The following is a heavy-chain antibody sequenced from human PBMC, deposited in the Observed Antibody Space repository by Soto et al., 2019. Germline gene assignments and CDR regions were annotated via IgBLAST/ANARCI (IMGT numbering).Heavy chain of an antibody. J-gene: IGHJ4*02. CDR3: ARGGKLRYFDWLLRANEFDY. CDR2: ISSSSSTI. CDR1: GFTFSSYS. Sequence: PGGSLRLSCAASGFTFSSYSMNWVRQAPGKGLEWVSYISSSSSTIYYADSVKGRFTISSDNAKNSLYLQMNSLRDEDTAVYYCARGGKLRYFDWLLRANEFDYWGQGTLVTVSS. V-gene: IGHV3-48*02. D-gene: IGHD3-9*01.